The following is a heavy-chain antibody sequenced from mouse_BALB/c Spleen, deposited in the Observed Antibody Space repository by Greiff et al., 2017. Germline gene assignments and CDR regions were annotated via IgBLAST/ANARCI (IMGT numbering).Heavy chain of an antibody. J-gene: IGHJ4*01. CDR2: ISSGGSYT. V-gene: IGHV5-9-4*01. Sequence: EVKLMESGGGLVKPGGSLKLSCAASGFTFSSYAMSWVRQSPEKRLEWVAEISSGGSYTYYPDTVTGRFTISRDNAKNTLYLEMSSLRSEDTAMYYCARATGTGAMDYWGQGTSVTVSS. CDR3: ARATGTGAMDY. CDR1: GFTFSSYA. D-gene: IGHD4-1*01.